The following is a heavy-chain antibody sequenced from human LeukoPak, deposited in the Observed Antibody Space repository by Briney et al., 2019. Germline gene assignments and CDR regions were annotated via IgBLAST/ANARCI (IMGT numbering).Heavy chain of an antibody. Sequence: PSETLSLTCTVSGGSISSSSYYWGWIRQPPGKGLEWIGSIYYSGSTYYNPSLKSRVTISVDTSKNQFSLKLSSVTAADTAVYYCASVSVADNRFGYWGQGTLVTVSS. D-gene: IGHD6-19*01. CDR1: GGSISSSSYY. CDR2: IYYSGST. J-gene: IGHJ4*02. V-gene: IGHV4-39*07. CDR3: ASVSVADNRFGY.